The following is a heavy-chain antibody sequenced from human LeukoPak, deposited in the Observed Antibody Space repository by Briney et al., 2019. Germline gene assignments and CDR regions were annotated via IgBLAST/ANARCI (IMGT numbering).Heavy chain of an antibody. J-gene: IGHJ6*02. V-gene: IGHV4-59*01. CDR1: GGSISSYY. Sequence: SETLSLTCTVSGGSISSYYWNWIRQPPGKGLEWIGFIYYSGSTNYNPSLRSRVTMSVDTSKNQFSLKLTSVTAAGTAVYYCVRGGSNWYVGGMDVWGQGTTVTVSS. D-gene: IGHD6-13*01. CDR3: VRGGSNWYVGGMDV. CDR2: IYYSGST.